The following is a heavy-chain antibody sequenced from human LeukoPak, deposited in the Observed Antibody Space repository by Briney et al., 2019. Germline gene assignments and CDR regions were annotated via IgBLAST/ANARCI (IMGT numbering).Heavy chain of an antibody. J-gene: IGHJ4*02. CDR3: ASGYSSSWATFDY. D-gene: IGHD6-13*01. V-gene: IGHV3-74*01. Sequence: GGSLRLSCAASGFTFKLYWMHWVRQVPGKRPVWVSRINDDGSDTSYADSVRGRFTISRDNAKNSLYLQMNSLRVEDTAVYYCASGYSSSWATFDYWGQGTLVTVSS. CDR1: GFTFKLYW. CDR2: INDDGSDT.